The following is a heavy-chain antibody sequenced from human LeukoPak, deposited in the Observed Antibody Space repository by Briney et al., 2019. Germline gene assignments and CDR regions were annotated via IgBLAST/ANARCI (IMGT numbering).Heavy chain of an antibody. CDR2: IYHSGST. D-gene: IGHD3-16*01. CDR1: GYSINSGFY. CDR3: ARGVGLTQGGAFDF. V-gene: IGHV4-38-2*02. J-gene: IGHJ4*02. Sequence: SETLSLTCTVSGYSINSGFYWGWIRQPPGKGLEWIGSIYHSGSTHYKSSLKSRVTISVDTSQNQLSLKLTSVTAADTAVYYCARGVGLTQGGAFDFWGQGTLVTVSS.